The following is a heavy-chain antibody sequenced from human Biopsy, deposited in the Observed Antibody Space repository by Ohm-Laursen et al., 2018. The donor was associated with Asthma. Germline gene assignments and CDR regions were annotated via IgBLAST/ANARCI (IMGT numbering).Heavy chain of an antibody. Sequence: GSSVKVSCKASGGTFSSYAISWVRQAPGQGLEWMGGIIPIFGTANYAQKFQGRVTITADESTSTAYMELSSLRSDDTAVYYCARDGPVGAPSDYWGQGTLVTVSS. V-gene: IGHV1-69*01. D-gene: IGHD1-26*01. CDR3: ARDGPVGAPSDY. CDR2: IIPIFGTA. J-gene: IGHJ4*02. CDR1: GGTFSSYA.